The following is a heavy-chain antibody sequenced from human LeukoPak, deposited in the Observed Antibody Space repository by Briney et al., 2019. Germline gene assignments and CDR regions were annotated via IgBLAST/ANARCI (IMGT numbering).Heavy chain of an antibody. CDR1: GGSISGNY. CDR2: IYSSGNT. CDR3: ARQLPGGSNWYYFDS. J-gene: IGHJ4*02. Sequence: SETLSLTCTVSGGSISGNYWSWIWQPPGKGLEWIGHIYSSGNTHYNPSLKSRVLISADTSKNQVYLKLNSVTAEDTAMYYCARQLPGGSNWYYFDSWGQGTLVIVSS. D-gene: IGHD6-13*01. V-gene: IGHV4-4*09.